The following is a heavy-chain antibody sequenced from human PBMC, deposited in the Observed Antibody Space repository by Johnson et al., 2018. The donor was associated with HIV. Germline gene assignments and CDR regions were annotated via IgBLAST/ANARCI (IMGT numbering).Heavy chain of an antibody. V-gene: IGHV3-30*02. CDR1: GFTFSSYG. CDR2: IRYDGSNK. CDR3: AKGGKYSSSPCAFDI. J-gene: IGHJ3*02. Sequence: VQLVESGGGVVQPGGSLRLSCAASGFTFSSYGMHWVRQAPGKGLEWVAFIRYDGSNKYYADSVKGRFTLSRDNSKNTLYLQMNSLRGEDTAVYYCAKGGKYSSSPCAFDIWGQGTMVTVSS. D-gene: IGHD6-6*01.